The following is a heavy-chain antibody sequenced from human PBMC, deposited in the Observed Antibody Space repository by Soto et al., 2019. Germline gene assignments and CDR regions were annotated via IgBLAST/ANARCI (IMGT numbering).Heavy chain of an antibody. D-gene: IGHD3-3*01. CDR2: ISAYNGNT. Sequence: QGQLVQSGAEVKKPGASVKVSCKASGYTFTSYGISWVRQAPGQGPEWMGWISAYNGNTNYAQKVQGRVTMTTDTSTSTAYLVLRSLRSDDTAVYYCARSGMYDFWSAHYPAYYSYGMDVWGQGTTVTVSS. CDR1: GYTFTSYG. CDR3: ARSGMYDFWSAHYPAYYSYGMDV. V-gene: IGHV1-18*01. J-gene: IGHJ6*02.